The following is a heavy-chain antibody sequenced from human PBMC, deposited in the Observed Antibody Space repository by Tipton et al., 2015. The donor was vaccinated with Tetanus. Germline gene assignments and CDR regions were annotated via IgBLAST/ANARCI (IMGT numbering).Heavy chain of an antibody. D-gene: IGHD2-2*01. V-gene: IGHV4-61*08. CDR1: GASLRSGDYN. CDR2: ISDSGLT. Sequence: TLSLTCSVSGASLRSGDYNWSWIRQPPGKGLEWLAYISDSGLTNSNYFLKSRITISRDTSKNQISLKLSSVTAADTAVYYCARRSYCSSSRCFDAFDLWGQGTMVTVSS. J-gene: IGHJ3*01. CDR3: ARRSYCSSSRCFDAFDL.